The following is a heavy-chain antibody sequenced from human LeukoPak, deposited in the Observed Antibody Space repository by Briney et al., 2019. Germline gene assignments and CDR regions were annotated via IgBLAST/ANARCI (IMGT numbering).Heavy chain of an antibody. D-gene: IGHD4-17*01. CDR2: ISGSGSGT. V-gene: IGHV3-23*01. Sequence: GGSLRLSCAASGFTFSSYAMSWVRQAPGKGLEWVSAISGSGSGTYYADSVKGRFTISRDNSKNTLYLRMNSLRAEDTAVYYCAKDSGTTVTSADYWGQGTLVTVSS. CDR3: AKDSGTTVTSADY. CDR1: GFTFSSYA. J-gene: IGHJ4*02.